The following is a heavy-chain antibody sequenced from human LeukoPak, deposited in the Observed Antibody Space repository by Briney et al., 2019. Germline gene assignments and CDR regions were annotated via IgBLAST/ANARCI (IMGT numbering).Heavy chain of an antibody. CDR3: AKGGRYYGSGSYSGGLY. J-gene: IGHJ4*02. CDR1: GFTFSSYG. V-gene: IGHV3-23*01. D-gene: IGHD3-10*01. Sequence: GGSLRLSCAASGFTFSSYGMSWVRQAPGKGLEWVSAISGSGGSTYYADSVKGRFTISRDNSKNTLYLQMNSLRAEDTAVYYCAKGGRYYGSGSYSGGLYWGQGTLVTVSS. CDR2: ISGSGGST.